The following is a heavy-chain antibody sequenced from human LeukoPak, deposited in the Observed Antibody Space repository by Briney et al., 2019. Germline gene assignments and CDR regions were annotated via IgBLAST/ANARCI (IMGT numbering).Heavy chain of an antibody. CDR1: GFTFSSYW. Sequence: GGSLRLSCAASGFTFSSYWMNWVRQAPGKGLVWVSALSDGGGTTYYADSVKGRFTISRDNSKNTVYLQMNSLTAEDTAIYYCAKDTGSFDYWGQGTLVTVSS. CDR2: LSDGGGTT. V-gene: IGHV3-23*01. CDR3: AKDTGSFDY. J-gene: IGHJ4*02.